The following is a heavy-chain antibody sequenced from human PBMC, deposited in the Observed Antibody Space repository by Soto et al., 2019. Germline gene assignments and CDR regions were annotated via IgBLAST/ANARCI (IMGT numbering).Heavy chain of an antibody. J-gene: IGHJ6*02. Sequence: SETLSLTCTVSGGSISSYYWNWIRQPPGKGLEWIGYISSSGTTKYNPSLKSRVTISVDTSKNQFSLKLSSVTAADTAVYYCARDYGSGYPYYYYGMDVWGQGTTVTVSS. CDR3: ARDYGSGYPYYYYGMDV. D-gene: IGHD3-10*01. CDR2: ISSSGTT. CDR1: GGSISSYY. V-gene: IGHV4-59*01.